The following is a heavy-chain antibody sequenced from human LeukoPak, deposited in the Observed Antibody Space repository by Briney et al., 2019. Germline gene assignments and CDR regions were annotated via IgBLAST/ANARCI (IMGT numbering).Heavy chain of an antibody. Sequence: GGSLRLSCAASGFTFSSYAMSWVRQAPGRGLEWVSSIVSSGGSTYYADSVKGRFTISRDNSRNTLYLQMHSLRAGDTAVYYCAKRDGSGHHYYMDVWGKGTTVTVSS. CDR1: GFTFSSYA. CDR3: AKRDGSGHHYYMDV. J-gene: IGHJ6*03. CDR2: IVSSGGST. D-gene: IGHD1-26*01. V-gene: IGHV3-23*01.